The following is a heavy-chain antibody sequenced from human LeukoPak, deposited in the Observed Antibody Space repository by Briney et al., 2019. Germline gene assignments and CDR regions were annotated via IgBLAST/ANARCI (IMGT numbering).Heavy chain of an antibody. Sequence: PGGSLRLSCAASGFTFDDYAMHWVRQAPGKGLEWVSGISWNSGSIGYADSVKGRFTISRDNAKNSLYLQMNSLRDEDTAFYCCARFNGYYYGMDVWGQGTTVTVSS. V-gene: IGHV3-9*01. CDR1: GFTFDDYA. J-gene: IGHJ6*02. CDR3: ARFNGYYYGMDV. CDR2: ISWNSGSI. D-gene: IGHD3-3*01.